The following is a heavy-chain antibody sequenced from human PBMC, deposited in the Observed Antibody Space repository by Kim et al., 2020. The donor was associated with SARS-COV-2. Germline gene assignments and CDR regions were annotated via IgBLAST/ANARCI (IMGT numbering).Heavy chain of an antibody. CDR1: GFTFRTYA. V-gene: IGHV3-33*06. J-gene: IGHJ4*02. CDR2: VWLDGTTI. CDR3: AKGRSGSDRGSFDN. Sequence: GGSLRLSCTASGFTFRTYAMHWVRQAPGKGLEWVAVVWLDGTTIYYGDSVKGRFTISIDNSKNMVFLQMNGLRAEDTALYYCAKGRSGSDRGSFDNWGQG. D-gene: IGHD1-26*01.